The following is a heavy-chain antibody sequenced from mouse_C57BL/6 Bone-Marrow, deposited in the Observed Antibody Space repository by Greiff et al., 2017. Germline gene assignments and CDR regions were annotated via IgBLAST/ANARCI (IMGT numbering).Heavy chain of an antibody. Sequence: EVMLVESGGGLVQPGGSLKLSCAASGFTFSDYYMYWVRQTPEKRLEWVAYISTGGGSTYYPDTVKGRFTISRDNAKNTLYLQMSRLKSEDTAMYYCARPYYGYDEWFAYWGQGTLVTVSA. CDR3: ARPYYGYDEWFAY. J-gene: IGHJ3*01. D-gene: IGHD2-9*01. CDR2: ISTGGGST. V-gene: IGHV5-12*01. CDR1: GFTFSDYY.